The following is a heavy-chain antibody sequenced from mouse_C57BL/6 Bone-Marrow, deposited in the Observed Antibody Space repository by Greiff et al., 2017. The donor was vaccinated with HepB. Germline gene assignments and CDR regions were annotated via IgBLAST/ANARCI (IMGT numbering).Heavy chain of an antibody. V-gene: IGHV5-17*01. CDR3: ARPDGYPWFAY. D-gene: IGHD2-3*01. J-gene: IGHJ3*01. CDR1: GFTFSDYG. Sequence: EVKLMESGGGLVKPGGSLKLSCAASGFTFSDYGMHWVRQAPEKGLEWVAYISSGSSTIYYADTVKGRFTISRDNAKNTLFLQMTSLRSEDTAMYYCARPDGYPWFAYWGQGTLVTVSA. CDR2: ISSGSSTI.